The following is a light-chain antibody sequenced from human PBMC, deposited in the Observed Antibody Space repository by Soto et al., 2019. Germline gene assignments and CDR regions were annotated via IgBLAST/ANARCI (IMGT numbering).Light chain of an antibody. J-gene: IGKJ2*02. Sequence: EIVMTQFPATLSVSPGERATLSCRASQSVSSNLAWYQQKGGQAPRLLMYGATTRATGVPVRFSGSGSGTEFTLTISSLQSEDVAVYYCQQYNNWPPGTFGQGTKLEIK. V-gene: IGKV3-15*01. CDR1: QSVSSN. CDR3: QQYNNWPPGT. CDR2: GAT.